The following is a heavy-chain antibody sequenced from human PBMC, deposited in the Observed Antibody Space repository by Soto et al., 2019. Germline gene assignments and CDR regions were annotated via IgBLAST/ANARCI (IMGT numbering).Heavy chain of an antibody. Sequence: LVASGGGVAQPGRSLRLSCATSGFSFSPSGMHWVRQAPGKGLEWLAIIWNDGTTTYYADSVKGRFTISRDNSKNTLYLQMNSLRDEDTAVYYCARDGSHYDVDYWGQGTLVTVSS. D-gene: IGHD4-4*01. CDR2: IWNDGTTT. CDR3: ARDGSHYDVDY. J-gene: IGHJ4*02. CDR1: GFSFSPSG. V-gene: IGHV3-33*01.